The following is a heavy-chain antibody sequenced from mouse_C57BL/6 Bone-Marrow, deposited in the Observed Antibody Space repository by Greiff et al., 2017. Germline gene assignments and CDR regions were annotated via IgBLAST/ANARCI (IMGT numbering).Heavy chain of an antibody. CDR1: GYTFTSYW. Sequence: VQLQQPVAELVKPGASVQMSCKASGYTFTSYWLTWVKQRPGQGLEWSGDIYPTSGRTNYNEKFNSKAILTVDTSSNTAYMQLSSLTSEDSAVFYCARSGPLGRSFDYWGQGTTLTVSS. CDR3: ARSGPLGRSFDY. CDR2: IYPTSGRT. J-gene: IGHJ2*01. D-gene: IGHD4-1*01. V-gene: IGHV1-55*01.